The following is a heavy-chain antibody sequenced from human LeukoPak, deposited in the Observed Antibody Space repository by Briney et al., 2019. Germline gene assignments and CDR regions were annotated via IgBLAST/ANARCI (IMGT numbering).Heavy chain of an antibody. CDR3: ARDRGGGFDLAFFDH. Sequence: SVKVSCKSSGGSFSTYAVNWVRQAPGQGLEWMGRLIPVLGMSHYAPGFQGRVTLTADRPTNTAYMELDRLTSDDTAVYFCARDRGGGFDLAFFDHWGQGTLVTVSS. J-gene: IGHJ4*02. V-gene: IGHV1-69*04. CDR2: LIPVLGMS. CDR1: GGSFSTYA. D-gene: IGHD5-12*01.